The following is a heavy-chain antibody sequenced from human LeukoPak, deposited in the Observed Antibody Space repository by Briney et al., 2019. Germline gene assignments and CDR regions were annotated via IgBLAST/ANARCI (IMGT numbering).Heavy chain of an antibody. D-gene: IGHD3-22*01. CDR2: IFHSGST. CDR3: ARVLSGSNFDY. J-gene: IGHJ4*02. Sequence: PSETLSLTCAVSGGSIISSNWWSWVRQPPGKGLEWIGEIFHSGSTNYNPSLKSRVTISVDKSKNQFSLKLSSVTAADTAVYYCARVLSGSNFDYWGQGTLVTVSP. V-gene: IGHV4-4*02. CDR1: GGSIISSNW.